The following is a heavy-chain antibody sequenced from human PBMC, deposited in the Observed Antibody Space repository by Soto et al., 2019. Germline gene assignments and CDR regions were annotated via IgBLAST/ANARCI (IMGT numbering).Heavy chain of an antibody. CDR3: AADMAPTDMYNWFDP. J-gene: IGHJ5*02. V-gene: IGHV4-59*12. D-gene: IGHD1-1*01. CDR1: GASISSYY. CDR2: VYYSGST. Sequence: SETLSLTCTVSGASISSYYWSWIRQPPGKGLEWIGYVYYSGSTNYNPSLKSRVTISVDTSKNQFSLKLSSLRSEDTAVYYCAADMAPTDMYNWFDPWGQGTLVTVSS.